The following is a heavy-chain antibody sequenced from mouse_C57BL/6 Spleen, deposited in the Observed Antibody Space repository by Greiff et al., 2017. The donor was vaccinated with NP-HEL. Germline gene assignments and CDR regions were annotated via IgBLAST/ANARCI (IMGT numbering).Heavy chain of an antibody. Sequence: QVHVKQPGAELVRPGSSVKLSCKASGYTFTSYWMDWVKQRPGQGLEWIGNIYPSDSDTHYNQKFKDKATLTVDKSSSTAYMELSSLTSEDSAVYACARYYCCSYYYAMDYWGQGTSVTVSS. CDR1: GYTFTSYW. CDR3: ARYYCCSYYYAMDY. D-gene: IGHD1-1*01. V-gene: IGHV1-61*01. J-gene: IGHJ4*01. CDR2: IYPSDSDT.